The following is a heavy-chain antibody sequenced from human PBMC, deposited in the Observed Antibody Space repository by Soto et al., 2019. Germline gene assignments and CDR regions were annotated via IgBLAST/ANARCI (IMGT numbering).Heavy chain of an antibody. CDR1: GFPFSSYG. V-gene: IGHV3-30*18. Sequence: GWSLRLSCAASGFPFSSYGMHWVRQAPGKGLEWVAVISHDGSNKYYADSVKGRFTISRDNSKNTLYLQMNSLRVEDTSVYYCAKAASGTYYQLDYWGQGTLVTVSS. CDR2: ISHDGSNK. J-gene: IGHJ4*02. D-gene: IGHD1-26*01. CDR3: AKAASGTYYQLDY.